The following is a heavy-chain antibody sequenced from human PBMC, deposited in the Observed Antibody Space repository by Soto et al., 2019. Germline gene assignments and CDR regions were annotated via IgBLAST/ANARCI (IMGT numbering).Heavy chain of an antibody. CDR3: AGDVKGGSMDV. Sequence: QVQLVQSGAEVKKPGSSVKVSCKASGGTFSSYTISWVRQAPGQGLEWMGRIIPILGIANYAQKFQGRVTITADKSTSTAYRELSSLRSEDTAVDYCAGDVKGGSMDVWGQGTTVTVSS. V-gene: IGHV1-69*08. CDR2: IIPILGIA. CDR1: GGTFSSYT. J-gene: IGHJ6*02.